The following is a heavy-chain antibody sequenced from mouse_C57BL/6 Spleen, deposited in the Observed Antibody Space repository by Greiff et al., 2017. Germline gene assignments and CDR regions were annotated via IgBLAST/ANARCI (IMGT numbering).Heavy chain of an antibody. CDR3: ARSTMVTPFAY. J-gene: IGHJ3*01. CDR2: INPTNGGT. V-gene: IGHV1-26*01. Sequence: VQLHQPGPELVKPGASVKISCKASGYTFTDYYMNWVKQRPGKSLEWIGDINPTNGGTSYNQKFKGKATLTVDKSSSTAYLEHRSLTSEDSAVYYYARSTMVTPFAYWGQGTLVTVSA. CDR1: GYTFTDYY. D-gene: IGHD2-2*01.